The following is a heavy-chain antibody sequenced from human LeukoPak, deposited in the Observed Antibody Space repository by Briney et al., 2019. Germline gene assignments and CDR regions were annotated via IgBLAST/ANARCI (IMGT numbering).Heavy chain of an antibody. D-gene: IGHD1-26*01. CDR3: ARDLRIVGATTLAY. J-gene: IGHJ4*02. Sequence: GASVKVSSKASGDTFTSYDINWVRQATGQGLEWMGWMNPNSGNTGYAQKFQGRVTMTRNTSISTAYMELSSLRSEDTAVYYCARDLRIVGATTLAYWGQGTLVTVSS. CDR2: MNPNSGNT. CDR1: GDTFTSYD. V-gene: IGHV1-8*01.